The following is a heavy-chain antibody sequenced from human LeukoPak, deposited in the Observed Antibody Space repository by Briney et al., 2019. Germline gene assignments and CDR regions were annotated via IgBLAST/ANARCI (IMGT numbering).Heavy chain of an antibody. CDR3: ARRGDILTDYAFDY. V-gene: IGHV4-39*01. D-gene: IGHD3-9*01. J-gene: IGHJ4*02. Sequence: PSETLFLTCSVSGGSINSNSHHWDWIRQAPGKGLEWIGNIYYSGTTSYNPSLKSRVTISVDTSKNQFSLRLNSVTAADTAVYYCARRGDILTDYAFDYWGQGTLVSVSS. CDR2: IYYSGTT. CDR1: GGSINSNSHH.